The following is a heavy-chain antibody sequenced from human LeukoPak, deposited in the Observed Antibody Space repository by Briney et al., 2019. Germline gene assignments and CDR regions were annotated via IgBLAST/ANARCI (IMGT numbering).Heavy chain of an antibody. J-gene: IGHJ6*03. CDR3: ARSIVGATDYYYYMDV. CDR1: GVSISSYY. D-gene: IGHD1-26*01. V-gene: IGHV4-4*07. Sequence: SETLSLTCTVSGVSISSYYWSWIRQPAGKGLDWIGRLHTSGSTYYNPFFKNRVTMSVDTSKNQFSLKLSSVTAADTAVYYCARSIVGATDYYYYMDVWGKGTTVTVSS. CDR2: LHTSGST.